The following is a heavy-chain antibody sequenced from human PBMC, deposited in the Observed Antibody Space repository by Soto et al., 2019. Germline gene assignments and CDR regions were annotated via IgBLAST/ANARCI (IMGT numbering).Heavy chain of an antibody. D-gene: IGHD5-12*01. J-gene: IGHJ4*02. CDR3: ARVPPPYSFSYDD. V-gene: IGHV4-30-4*01. Sequence: QVQLQESGPGLVKPSQTLSLTCNVSGVSIGSDDYYWSWIRQPPGKGLEWIGYIYISGTTYYNPSLKSRLTISLDTSRNVFSLKLRSVTAADTAVYYCARVPPPYSFSYDDWGQGTLVTVSS. CDR1: GVSIGSDDYY. CDR2: IYISGTT.